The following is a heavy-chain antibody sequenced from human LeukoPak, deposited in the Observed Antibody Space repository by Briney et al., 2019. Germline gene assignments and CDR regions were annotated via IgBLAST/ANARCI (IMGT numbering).Heavy chain of an antibody. J-gene: IGHJ4*02. CDR3: ARGHCSGGSCYYFDY. CDR2: IIPIFGTA. D-gene: IGHD2-15*01. Sequence: ASVKVSCKGSGGTFSSYAISWVRQAPGQGLEWMGGIIPIFGTANYAQKFQGRVTITADESTSTAYMELSSLRSEDTAVYYCARGHCSGGSCYYFDYWGQGTLVTVSS. CDR1: GGTFSSYA. V-gene: IGHV1-69*13.